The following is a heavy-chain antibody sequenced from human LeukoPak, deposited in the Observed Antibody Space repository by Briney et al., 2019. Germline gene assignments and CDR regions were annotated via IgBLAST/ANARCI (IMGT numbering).Heavy chain of an antibody. CDR2: IYYSGST. Sequence: SETLSLTCTVSGGSISSYYWGWIRQPPGKGLEWIGSIYYSGSTYYNPSLKSRVTIPVDTSKNQFSLKLSSVTAADTAVYYCARDLVYYGSPNWFDPRGQGTLVTVSS. V-gene: IGHV4-39*07. CDR3: ARDLVYYGSPNWFDP. CDR1: GGSISSYY. D-gene: IGHD3-10*01. J-gene: IGHJ5*02.